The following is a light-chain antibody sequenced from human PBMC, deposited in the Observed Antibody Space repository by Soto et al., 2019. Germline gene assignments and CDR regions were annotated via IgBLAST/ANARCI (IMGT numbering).Light chain of an antibody. J-gene: IGLJ1*01. CDR2: EVN. CDR3: SSYTSTSSLYV. Sequence: QSVLTQSDSVSGSPGQSITISCTGSGSDVGGYNYVSWYQQHPDKAPKLIIFEVNSRPSGVSHRFSGSKSGNTASLTISGLQTEDEADYYCSSYTSTSSLYVFGTGTKVTVL. V-gene: IGLV2-14*01. CDR1: GSDVGGYNY.